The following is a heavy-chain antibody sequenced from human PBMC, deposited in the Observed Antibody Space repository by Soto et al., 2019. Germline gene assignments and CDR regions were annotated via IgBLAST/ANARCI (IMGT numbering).Heavy chain of an antibody. CDR2: IYHSGST. Sequence: QVQLQESGPGLVKPSGTLSLTCAVSGGSISSSNWWSWVRQPPGKGLEWIGEIYHSGSTNYNPSLKSTVTISVGKSKHLFSLKLSSVTAADTAVYDCARGGEWHFDYWGQGTLVTVSS. CDR1: GGSISSSNW. CDR3: ARGGEWHFDY. V-gene: IGHV4-4*02. D-gene: IGHD3-10*01. J-gene: IGHJ4*02.